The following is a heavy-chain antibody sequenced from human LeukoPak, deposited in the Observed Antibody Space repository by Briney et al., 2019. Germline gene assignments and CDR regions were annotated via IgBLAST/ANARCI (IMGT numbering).Heavy chain of an antibody. V-gene: IGHV4-39*02. CDR3: ARRVGFYGSGSLNYFDP. CDR2: IYYSGST. J-gene: IGHJ5*01. Sequence: SETLSLTCTVSGGSISSSSYYWGWIRQPPGKGLEWIGSIYYSGSTYYTASLKSRVSISVDTSKNHFVLNLTSVAAADTAVYFRARRVGFYGSGSLNYFDPWGQGILVSVSS. D-gene: IGHD3-10*01. CDR1: GGSISSSSYY.